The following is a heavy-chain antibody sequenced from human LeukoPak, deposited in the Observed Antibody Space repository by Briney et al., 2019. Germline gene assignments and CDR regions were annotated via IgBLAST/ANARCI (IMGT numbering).Heavy chain of an antibody. D-gene: IGHD3-10*01. CDR1: GGSFSGYY. CDR3: ARAAVAPLWFGEFV. J-gene: IGHJ4*02. CDR2: INHSGST. Sequence: PSETLSLTCAVYGGSFSGYYWSWIRQPPGKGLEWIGEINHSGSTNYNPSLKSRVTISVETSKNQFSLKLSSVTAADTAVYYCARAAVAPLWFGEFVWGQGTLVTVSS. V-gene: IGHV4-34*01.